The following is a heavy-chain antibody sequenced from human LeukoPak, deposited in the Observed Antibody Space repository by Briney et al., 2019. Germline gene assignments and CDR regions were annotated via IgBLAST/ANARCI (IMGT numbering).Heavy chain of an antibody. D-gene: IGHD2-2*01. Sequence: SGGSLRLSCAASGFTFSSYSMNWVRQAPGKGLEWVSSISSSSSYIYYADSVKGRFTISRDNAKNSLYLQMNSLRAEDTAVYYCARERRGNKQSSSYFDYWGQGTLVTVSS. V-gene: IGHV3-21*01. J-gene: IGHJ4*02. CDR3: ARERRGNKQSSSYFDY. CDR1: GFTFSSYS. CDR2: ISSSSSYI.